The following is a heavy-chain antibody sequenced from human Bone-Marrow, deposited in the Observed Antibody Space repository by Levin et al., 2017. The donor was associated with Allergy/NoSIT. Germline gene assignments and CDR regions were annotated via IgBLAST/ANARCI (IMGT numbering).Heavy chain of an antibody. Sequence: SETLSLTCTVSGGSISTSNHYWDWIRQPPGKGLEWIGNIYYSWSTYYNPSLKSRVTISVDTSKNQFSLQLSPVRAADTAVYYCAKSRGGDSTYYYYYGMDVWGQGTTVTVSS. D-gene: IGHD2-21*01. CDR3: AKSRGGDSTYYYYYGMDV. CDR2: IYYSWST. CDR1: GGSISTSNHY. V-gene: IGHV4-39*01. J-gene: IGHJ6*02.